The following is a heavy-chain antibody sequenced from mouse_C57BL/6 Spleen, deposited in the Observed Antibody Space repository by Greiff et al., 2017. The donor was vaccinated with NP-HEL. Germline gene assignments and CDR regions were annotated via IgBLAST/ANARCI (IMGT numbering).Heavy chain of an antibody. CDR2: IDPSDSYT. J-gene: IGHJ3*01. V-gene: IGHV1-69*01. CDR1: GYTFTSYW. CDR3: AKGARNWFAY. Sequence: VQLQQPGAELVMPGASVKLSCKASGYTFTSYWMHWVKQWPGQGLEWIGEIDPSDSYTNYNQKFKGKSTLTVDKSSSTAYMQLSSLTSEDSAVYYCAKGARNWFAYWGQGTLVTVSA.